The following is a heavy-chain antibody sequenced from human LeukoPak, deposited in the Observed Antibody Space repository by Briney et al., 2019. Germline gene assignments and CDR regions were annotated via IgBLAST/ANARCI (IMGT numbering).Heavy chain of an antibody. CDR1: GGSISSYY. J-gene: IGHJ4*02. Sequence: PSETLSLTCNVSGGSISSYYWTWVRQPAGSGLEWIGRINAKGDINYNPSLKSRVTMSVDTSKNQFSLKTTSLTAPDTAVYFCAREGLDLWSGYLQDWGRGTLVTVSS. CDR3: AREGLDLWSGYLQD. D-gene: IGHD3-3*01. CDR2: INAKGDI. V-gene: IGHV4-4*07.